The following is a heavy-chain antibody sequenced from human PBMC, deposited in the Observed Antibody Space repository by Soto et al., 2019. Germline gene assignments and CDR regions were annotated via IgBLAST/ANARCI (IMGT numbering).Heavy chain of an antibody. V-gene: IGHV3-21*01. J-gene: IGHJ6*03. CDR1: GFTFSSYS. D-gene: IGHD5-18*01. CDR3: ARAGYSYGYRQNYYYYYMDV. CDR2: ISSSSSYI. Sequence: EVQLVESGGGLVKPGGSLRLSCAASGFTFSSYSMNWVRQAPGKGLEWVSSISSSSSYIYYADSVKGRFTISRDNAKNSLYLQMNSLRAEDTAVYYCARAGYSYGYRQNYYYYYMDVWGKGTTVTVSS.